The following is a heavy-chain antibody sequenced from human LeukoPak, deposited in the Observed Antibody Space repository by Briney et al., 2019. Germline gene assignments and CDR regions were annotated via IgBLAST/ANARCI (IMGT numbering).Heavy chain of an antibody. CDR2: IIPIFGTA. D-gene: IGHD3-22*01. Sequence: ASVKVSCKASGGTFSSYAISWVRQAPGQGLEWMGGIIPIFGTANYAQKFQGRVTITADESTSTAYMELSSLRSEDTAVYYCASAPYYYDSSGYSDWGQGTLVTVSS. V-gene: IGHV1-69*13. CDR3: ASAPYYYDSSGYSD. CDR1: GGTFSSYA. J-gene: IGHJ4*02.